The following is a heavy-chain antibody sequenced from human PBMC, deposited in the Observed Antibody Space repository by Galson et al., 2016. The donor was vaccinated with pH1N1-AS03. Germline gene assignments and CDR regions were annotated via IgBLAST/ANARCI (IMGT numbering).Heavy chain of an antibody. CDR2: IILSLGMT. V-gene: IGHV1-69*10. D-gene: IGHD5-24*01. J-gene: IGHJ4*02. Sequence: SVKVSCKASGGTFTSHAVSRMRQAPGQGLEWMGGIILSLGMTHYARDFKDRVTFTADESATTAYMELTSLRSEDTAVYYCARGKRDGYNLGAVEYWGQGTLVTVSS. CDR3: ARGKRDGYNLGAVEY. CDR1: GGTFTSHA.